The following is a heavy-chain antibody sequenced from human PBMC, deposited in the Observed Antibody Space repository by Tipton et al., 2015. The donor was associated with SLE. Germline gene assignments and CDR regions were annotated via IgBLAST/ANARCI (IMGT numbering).Heavy chain of an antibody. J-gene: IGHJ4*02. CDR1: GYSFTSCW. CDR3: ARSGYCSSTSCYLDY. Sequence: QLGQSGAEVKKPGESLKISCKGSGYSFTSCWIGWVRQMPGKGLEWMGIIYPGHSDTRYSPSFQGQVTISADKSISTAYLQWSSLKASDAAMDYCARSGYCSSTSCYLDYWGQGTLVTVSS. V-gene: IGHV5-51*03. CDR2: IYPGHSDT. D-gene: IGHD2-2*01.